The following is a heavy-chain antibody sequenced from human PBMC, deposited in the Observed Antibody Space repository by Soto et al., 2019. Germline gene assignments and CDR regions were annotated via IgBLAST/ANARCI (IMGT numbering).Heavy chain of an antibody. J-gene: IGHJ4*02. CDR3: ARDIGYCSSTSCYGTFDY. CDR2: ISSSGSTI. D-gene: IGHD2-2*01. CDR1: GFTFSDYY. Sequence: QVQLVESGGGLVKPGGSLRLSCAASGFTFSDYYMSWIRQAPGKGLEWVSYISSSGSTIYYADSVKGRFTISRDNAKNSLYLQMNSLRDEDTAVYYCARDIGYCSSTSCYGTFDYWGQGTLVTVSS. V-gene: IGHV3-11*01.